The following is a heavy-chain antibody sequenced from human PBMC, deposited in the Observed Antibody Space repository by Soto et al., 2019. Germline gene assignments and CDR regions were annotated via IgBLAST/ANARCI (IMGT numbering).Heavy chain of an antibody. CDR3: ARAPGGSGWGPNYDYYGMDV. D-gene: IGHD6-19*01. CDR2: IRYDGSNK. V-gene: IGHV3-33*01. J-gene: IGHJ6*02. Sequence: QVQLVESGGGVVQPGRSLRLSCAASGFTFSSYGMHWVRQAPGKGLEWVAVIRYDGSNKYYADSVKGRFTISRDNSKNTLYLPMHSLSAEDTAVYYCARAPGGSGWGPNYDYYGMDVWGQVTTVAVSS. CDR1: GFTFSSYG.